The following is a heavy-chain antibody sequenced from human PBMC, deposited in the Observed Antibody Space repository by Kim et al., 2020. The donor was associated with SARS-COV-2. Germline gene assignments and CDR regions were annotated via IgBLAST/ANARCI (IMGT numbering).Heavy chain of an antibody. CDR1: GGSISSYY. D-gene: IGHD3-10*01. CDR3: AGGNGSGRRSYYYYGMDV. J-gene: IGHJ6*02. V-gene: IGHV4-59*13. CDR2: IYYSGST. Sequence: SETLSLTCTVSGGSISSYYWSWIRQPPGKGLEWIGYIYYSGSTNYNPSLKSRVTISVDTSKNQFSLKLSSVTAADTAVYYCAGGNGSGRRSYYYYGMDVWGQGTTVTVSS.